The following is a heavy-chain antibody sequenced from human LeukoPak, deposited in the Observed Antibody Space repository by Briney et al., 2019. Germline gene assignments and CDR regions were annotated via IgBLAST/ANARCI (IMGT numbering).Heavy chain of an antibody. J-gene: IGHJ4*02. CDR3: AKAPVTSCRGAYCYPFDS. V-gene: IGHV3-23*01. CDR1: GITFRSYA. D-gene: IGHD2-21*01. CDR2: ISGSGGRT. Sequence: GGSLRLSCAASGITFRSYAMNWVRQAPGKGLEWVSVISGSGGRTDYADSVKGRFTISRDNSKNTLYLQMNSLRAEDAAVYFCAKAPVTSCRGAYCYPFDSWGQGTLVTVSS.